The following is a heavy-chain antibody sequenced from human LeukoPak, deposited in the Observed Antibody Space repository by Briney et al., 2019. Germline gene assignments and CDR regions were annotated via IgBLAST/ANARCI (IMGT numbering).Heavy chain of an antibody. D-gene: IGHD6-19*01. CDR1: GGSINSYY. Sequence: SETLSLTCTVSGGSINSYYWSWIRQPPGKGLEWIGYIYYSGSTNYNPSLKSRVTISVDTSKNQFSLKLSSVTAADTAVYYCARESVAGTPYYFDYWGQGTLVTVSS. V-gene: IGHV4-59*01. CDR2: IYYSGST. J-gene: IGHJ4*02. CDR3: ARESVAGTPYYFDY.